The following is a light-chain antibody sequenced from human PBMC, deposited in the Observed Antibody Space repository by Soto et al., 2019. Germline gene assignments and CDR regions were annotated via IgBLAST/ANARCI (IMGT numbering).Light chain of an antibody. CDR3: GAWDDSLSAWV. V-gene: IGLV1-44*01. J-gene: IGLJ3*02. CDR1: SSSIERNT. Sequence: QLVLTQPPSASGTPGQRVTISCSGDSSSIERNTVSWYQQLPGMAPKLLIYLNSRRPSGVPDRFSAYKSGTSASLAISGLRSEDEAVYYCGAWDDSLSAWVFGGGTKLTVL. CDR2: LNS.